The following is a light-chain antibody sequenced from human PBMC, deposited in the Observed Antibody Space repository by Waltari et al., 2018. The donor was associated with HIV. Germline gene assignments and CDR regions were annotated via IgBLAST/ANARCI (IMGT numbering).Light chain of an antibody. CDR2: EDS. CDR1: NIGSKS. J-gene: IGLJ2*01. CDR3: QVWDTSSDHPGVV. Sequence: SYVLTQPPSVSVAPGQTARLTCGGNNIGSKSVHWYQQRPGQAPVLVIYEDSDRPSGIPERFSGSNSGNTATLTISRVEAGDEADYYCQVWDTSSDHPGVVFGGGTKLTVL. V-gene: IGLV3-21*02.